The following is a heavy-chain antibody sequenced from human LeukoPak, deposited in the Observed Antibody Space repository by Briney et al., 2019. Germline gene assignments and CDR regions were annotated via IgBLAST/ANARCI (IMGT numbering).Heavy chain of an antibody. Sequence: GGSLRLSCAASGFASSSYGVHWVRQAPGKGLEWVAVISYDGSTEYYIDSVKGRFTISRDNSKNTLYLQMNSLRAEDTAVYYCAKETYSTSWQLDSWGQGTLVTVSS. CDR2: ISYDGSTE. J-gene: IGHJ4*02. CDR3: AKETYSTSWQLDS. D-gene: IGHD2-2*01. V-gene: IGHV3-30*18. CDR1: GFASSSYG.